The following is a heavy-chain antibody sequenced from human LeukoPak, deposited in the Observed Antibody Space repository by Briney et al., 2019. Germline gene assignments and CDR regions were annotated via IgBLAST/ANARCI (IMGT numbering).Heavy chain of an antibody. V-gene: IGHV3-7*01. Sequence: GGSLRLSCAASGFTFSNYLMTWVRQAPGKGLEWVAHINQDGSKEYYMDSVKARFTISRDNAKNSLSLQTNSLRAEDAAVYYCVRDGGVSGYDLLDYWGQGILVTVSS. CDR2: INQDGSKE. J-gene: IGHJ4*02. CDR3: VRDGGVSGYDLLDY. CDR1: GFTFSNYL. D-gene: IGHD5-12*01.